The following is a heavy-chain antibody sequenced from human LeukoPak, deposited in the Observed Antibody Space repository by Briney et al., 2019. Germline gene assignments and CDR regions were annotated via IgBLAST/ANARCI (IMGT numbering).Heavy chain of an antibody. V-gene: IGHV4-34*01. D-gene: IGHD6-19*01. CDR3: ARGLGRSSGWYRALEYFQH. CDR1: GFTLSTYS. Sequence: GSLRLSCVASGFTLSTYSMNWVRQPPGKGLEWIGEINHSGSTNYNPSLKSRVTISVDTSKNQFSLKLSSVTAADTAVYYCARGLGRSSGWYRALEYFQHWGQGTLVTVSS. CDR2: INHSGST. J-gene: IGHJ1*01.